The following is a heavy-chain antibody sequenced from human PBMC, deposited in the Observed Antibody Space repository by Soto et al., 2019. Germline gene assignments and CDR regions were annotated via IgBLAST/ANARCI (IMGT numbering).Heavy chain of an antibody. CDR2: IYYSGST. J-gene: IGHJ4*02. CDR1: GGSISSYY. CDR3: ARARNWNYFDY. D-gene: IGHD1-1*01. Sequence: SETLSLTCTVSGGSISSYYWSWIRQPPGKGLEWIGYIYYSGSTNYNPSLKSRVTISVDTSKNQFSLQLNSVTPEDTAVYYCARARNWNYFDYWGQGTLVTVSS. V-gene: IGHV4-59*12.